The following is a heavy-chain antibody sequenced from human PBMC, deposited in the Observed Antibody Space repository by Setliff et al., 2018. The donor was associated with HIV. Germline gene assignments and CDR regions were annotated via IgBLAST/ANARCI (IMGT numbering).Heavy chain of an antibody. CDR3: ARGYYGSDLQNGMDV. V-gene: IGHV3-23*01. D-gene: IGHD3-10*01. CDR2: ISGSGGST. CDR1: GFTFSSYA. Sequence: PGGSLRLSCAASGFTFSSYAMSWVRQAPGKGLEWVSAISGSGGSTYYADSVKGRFTISRDNAKNSLYLQMNSLRAEDTAVYYCARGYYGSDLQNGMDVWGQGTTVTVSS. J-gene: IGHJ6*02.